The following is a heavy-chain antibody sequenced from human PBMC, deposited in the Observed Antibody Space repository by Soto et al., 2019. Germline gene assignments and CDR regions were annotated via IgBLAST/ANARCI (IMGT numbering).Heavy chain of an antibody. D-gene: IGHD1-1*01. CDR1: GFTFSDYY. V-gene: IGHV3-11*01. CDR2: ISGGGVTI. Sequence: QVQLVESGGGLVKPGGSLRLSCAASGFTFSDYYMSWIRQAPGKGLEWVSYISGGGVTIYCADSVKGRFSISRDNAKKSLYLQMSSLRAEDTAVYYCARALGTTTGDYWGQGTLVTVSS. J-gene: IGHJ4*02. CDR3: ARALGTTTGDY.